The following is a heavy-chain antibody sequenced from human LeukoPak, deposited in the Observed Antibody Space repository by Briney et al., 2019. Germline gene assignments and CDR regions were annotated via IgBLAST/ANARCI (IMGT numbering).Heavy chain of an antibody. CDR1: GFTFSSYA. CDR3: ARDPFEYSSSYPGDY. V-gene: IGHV3-23*01. CDR2: ISGSGGST. J-gene: IGHJ4*02. D-gene: IGHD6-6*01. Sequence: PGGSLRLSCAASGFTFSSYAMSWVRQAPGKGLEWVSAISGSGGSTYYADSVKGRFTISRDNSKNTLYLQMNSLRAEDTAVYYCARDPFEYSSSYPGDYWGQGTLVTVSS.